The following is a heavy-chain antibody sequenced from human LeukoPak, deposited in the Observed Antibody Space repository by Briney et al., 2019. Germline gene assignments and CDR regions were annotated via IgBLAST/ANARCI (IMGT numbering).Heavy chain of an antibody. CDR2: IYYSGST. V-gene: IGHV4-59*01. J-gene: IGHJ4*02. CDR3: ARSDYVWGSYLLI. CDR1: GGSISSYY. Sequence: PSETLSLTCTVSGGSISSYYWSWIRQPPGKGLEWIGYIYYSGSTNYNPSLKSRVTISVDTSKNQFSLKLSSVTAADTAVYYCARSDYVWGSYLLIWGQGTLVTVSS. D-gene: IGHD3-16*02.